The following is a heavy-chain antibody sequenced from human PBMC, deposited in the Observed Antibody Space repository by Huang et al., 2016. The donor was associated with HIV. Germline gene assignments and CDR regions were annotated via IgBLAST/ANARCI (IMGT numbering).Heavy chain of an antibody. Sequence: QLRESGPGLVTPSETLSLTCSASGTSMTSSTFYWGWFRQPPGRGLEWIGSVYFLGNTDYNPAVTGRATRSIDTANKQYSMRLTSVTAADTAVYFCAREVRSVDTDRPDGYYYRGLDVWGQGTTVMVSS. CDR2: VYFLGNT. CDR3: AREVRSVDTDRPDGYYYRGLDV. J-gene: IGHJ6*02. CDR1: GTSMTSSTFY. D-gene: IGHD2-2*03. V-gene: IGHV4-39*02.